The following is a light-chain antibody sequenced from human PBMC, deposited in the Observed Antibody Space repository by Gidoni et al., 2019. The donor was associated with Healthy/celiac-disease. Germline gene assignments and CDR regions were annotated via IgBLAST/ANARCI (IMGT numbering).Light chain of an antibody. CDR2: EVS. J-gene: IGLJ2*01. V-gene: IGLV2-14*01. CDR1: SSDVGGYNY. CDR3: SSYTSSSTLVV. Sequence: QSALTQPASVSGSPGQSITISCTGTSSDVGGYNYVSWYQQQPGKAPKLMIYEVSNRPSGVSNRFSCSKSGNTASLTISGLQAEDEADYYCSSYTSSSTLVVFGGGTKLTVL.